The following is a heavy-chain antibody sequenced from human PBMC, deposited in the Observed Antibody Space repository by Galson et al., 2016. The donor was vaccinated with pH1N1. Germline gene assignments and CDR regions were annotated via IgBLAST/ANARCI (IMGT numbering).Heavy chain of an antibody. Sequence: SLRLSCAASGFTFTSYAMHWVRQAPGKGLEWVAVILYDGTNEYYADSVKGRFTISRDKTQSTVYLQMNSLRTEDTAVYYCVRDSEYSGHEGLHWAQGTLVIVSS. V-gene: IGHV3-30*04. CDR1: GFTFTSYA. CDR3: VRDSEYSGHEGLH. D-gene: IGHD5-12*01. CDR2: ILYDGTNE. J-gene: IGHJ4*02.